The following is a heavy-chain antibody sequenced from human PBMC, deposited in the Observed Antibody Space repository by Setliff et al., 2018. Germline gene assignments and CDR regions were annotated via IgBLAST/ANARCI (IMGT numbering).Heavy chain of an antibody. V-gene: IGHV4-31*03. J-gene: IGHJ6*02. CDR2: IYYVGTT. CDR3: ARERGLGYCSSTSCRYYYYGMDI. D-gene: IGHD2-2*01. CDR1: ADSGGSISSGGYY. Sequence: SETLSLTCTVSADSGGSISSGGYYWSWFRQFPGKGLEWIGYIYYVGTTYYNPSLKSRVMISVDTSKNQFSLKLSSVTAADTAVYYCARERGLGYCSSTSCRYYYYGMDIWGQGTTVTVSS.